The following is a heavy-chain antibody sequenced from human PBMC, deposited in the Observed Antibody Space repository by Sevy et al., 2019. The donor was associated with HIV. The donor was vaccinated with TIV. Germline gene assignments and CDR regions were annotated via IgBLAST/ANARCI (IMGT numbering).Heavy chain of an antibody. CDR3: ARETLLWFGELPNAFDI. CDR2: IYTSGST. D-gene: IGHD3-10*01. J-gene: IGHJ3*02. Sequence: SETLSLTCTVSGGSISSGSYYWSWIRQPAGKGLEWIGRIYTSGSTNYNPSLKSRVTISVDTSKNQFSLKLSSVTAADTAVYYCARETLLWFGELPNAFDIWGQGTMVTVSS. CDR1: GGSISSGSYY. V-gene: IGHV4-61*02.